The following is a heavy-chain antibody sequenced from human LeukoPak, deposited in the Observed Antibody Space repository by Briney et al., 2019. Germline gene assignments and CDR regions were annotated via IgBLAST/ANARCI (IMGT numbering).Heavy chain of an antibody. CDR1: GYTFTSYY. CDR2: INPSGGSS. Sequence: ASVKVSCKASGYTFTSYYMHWVRQAPGQGLEWMGIINPSGGSSSYAQKFQGRVTMTRDTSTSTVYMELSSLRSEDTAVYYCAREKNYYDSSGYYYYGMDVWGQGTTVTVSS. D-gene: IGHD3-22*01. J-gene: IGHJ6*02. V-gene: IGHV1-46*01. CDR3: AREKNYYDSSGYYYYGMDV.